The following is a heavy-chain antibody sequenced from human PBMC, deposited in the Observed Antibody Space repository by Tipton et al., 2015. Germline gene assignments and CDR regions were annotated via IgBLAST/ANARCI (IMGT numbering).Heavy chain of an antibody. Sequence: SLRLSCAASGFIFSSNGMHWVRQAPGKGLEWVAVISYEGGNEYYADSVKGRFAISRDNSKNSLYLQMNNLRAEDTAVYFCARGDWGSSGQAYWGQGTLVTVSS. V-gene: IGHV3-30*03. CDR2: ISYEGGNE. D-gene: IGHD3-22*01. CDR1: GFIFSSNG. J-gene: IGHJ4*02. CDR3: ARGDWGSSGQAY.